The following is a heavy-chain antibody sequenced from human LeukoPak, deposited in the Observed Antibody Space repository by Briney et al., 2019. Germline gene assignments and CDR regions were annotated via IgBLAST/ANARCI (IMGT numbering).Heavy chain of an antibody. D-gene: IGHD3-10*01. CDR3: ARPRRHYYGSRGDDWFDP. V-gene: IGHV4-39*01. CDR2: IYYSGST. Sequence: SETLSLTCTVSGGSIGSSSYYWGWIRQPPGKGLEWIGSIYYSGSTYYNPSLKSRVTISVDTSKNQFSLKLSSVTAADTAVYYCARPRRHYYGSRGDDWFDPWGQGTLVTVSS. CDR1: GGSIGSSSYY. J-gene: IGHJ5*02.